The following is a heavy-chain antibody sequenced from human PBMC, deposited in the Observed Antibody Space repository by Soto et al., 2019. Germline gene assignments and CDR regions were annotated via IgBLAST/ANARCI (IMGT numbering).Heavy chain of an antibody. Sequence: EVQLVESGGVLIRRGGSLRLSCVASGFRFRDYDMHWVRQRPGKGLEWVSGIGTNADPHYSDSVKGRFTISREDDKSSLYLQMNSLKADDTAVYFCARGRPFWDDFDIDHWGQGTLLTVSS. CDR3: ARGRPFWDDFDIDH. CDR2: IGTNADP. D-gene: IGHD3-3*02. J-gene: IGHJ1*01. V-gene: IGHV3-13*05. CDR1: GFRFRDYD.